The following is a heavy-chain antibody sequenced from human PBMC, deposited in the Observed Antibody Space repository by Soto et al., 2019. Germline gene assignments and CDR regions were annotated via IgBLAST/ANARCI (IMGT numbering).Heavy chain of an antibody. D-gene: IGHD3-3*01. Sequence: ASVKVSCKASGYAFTGYYMHWVRQAPGQGLEWMGWINPNSGGTNYAQKFQGWVTMTKNTLYLQMNSLRAEDTAVYYCAKDGAKKVLRFLEWFPAPYGMDVWGQGTTVTVSS. CDR2: INPNSGGT. CDR1: GYAFTGYY. CDR3: AKDGAKKVLRFLEWFPAPYGMDV. V-gene: IGHV1-2*04. J-gene: IGHJ6*02.